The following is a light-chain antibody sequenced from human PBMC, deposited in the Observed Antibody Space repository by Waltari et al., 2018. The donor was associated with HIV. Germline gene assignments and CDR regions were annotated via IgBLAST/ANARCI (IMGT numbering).Light chain of an antibody. CDR1: SSDVGGYNY. CDR2: EVS. V-gene: IGLV2-14*01. J-gene: IGLJ1*01. CDR3: SSYTPSTTYYV. Sequence: QSVLTQPPSVSGAPGQRVTISCTGTSSDVGGYNYVSWYQQHPGKAPKLMIYEVSNRPSGVSYRFSGSKSGNTASLTISGLQAEDEADYFCSSYTPSTTYYVFGTGTRITVL.